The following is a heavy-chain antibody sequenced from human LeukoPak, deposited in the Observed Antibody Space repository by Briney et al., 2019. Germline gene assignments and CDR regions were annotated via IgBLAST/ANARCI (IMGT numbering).Heavy chain of an antibody. V-gene: IGHV1-2*02. CDR3: ARVLYLPVTTSGGPNYYYYYYMDV. J-gene: IGHJ6*03. D-gene: IGHD4-17*01. Sequence: ASVKVSCKASGYTFNDYYMHWVRQAPGQGLEWMGWINPNSGGTNYAQKFQGRVTMTRDTSISTVYMELSRLRSDDTAVYYCARVLYLPVTTSGGPNYYYYYYMDVWGKGTTVTVSS. CDR2: INPNSGGT. CDR1: GYTFNDYY.